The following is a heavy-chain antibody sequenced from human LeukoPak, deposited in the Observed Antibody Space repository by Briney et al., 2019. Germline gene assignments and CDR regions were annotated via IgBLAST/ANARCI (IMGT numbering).Heavy chain of an antibody. CDR3: AKGMPAYSSGWYRGRAYYFDY. J-gene: IGHJ4*02. CDR1: GFTFDDYA. D-gene: IGHD6-19*01. CDR2: ISWDGGST. Sequence: GGSLRLSCAASGFTFDDYAMHWVRQAPGKGLEWVSLISWDGGSTYYADSVKGRFTISRDNSKNSLYLQMNSLRAEDTALYYCAKGMPAYSSGWYRGRAYYFDYWGQGTLVTVSS. V-gene: IGHV3-43D*03.